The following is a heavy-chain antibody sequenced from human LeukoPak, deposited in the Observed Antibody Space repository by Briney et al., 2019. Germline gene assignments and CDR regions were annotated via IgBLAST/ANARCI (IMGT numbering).Heavy chain of an antibody. CDR1: GASFSGDY. Sequence: PSGTLSLTCAVYGASFSGDYWSWIRQPPGKGLEWIGDINESGSTNYHPSLKSRVTMSVDTSNNHFSLRLTSLTAADTAVYYCARNFDSWGQGTLATVSS. J-gene: IGHJ5*01. CDR3: ARNFDS. V-gene: IGHV4-34*01. CDR2: INESGST.